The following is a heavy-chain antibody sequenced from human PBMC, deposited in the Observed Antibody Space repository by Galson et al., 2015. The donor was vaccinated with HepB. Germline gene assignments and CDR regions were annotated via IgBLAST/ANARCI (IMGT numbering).Heavy chain of an antibody. CDR2: IIPIFGTA. V-gene: IGHV1-69*13. J-gene: IGHJ6*02. Sequence: SVKVSCKASGGTFSSYAISWVRQAPGQGLEWMGGIIPIFGTANYAQKFQGRVTITADESTSTAYMELSSLRSEDTAVYYCAGVVRGVILYYGMDVWGQGTTVTVSS. D-gene: IGHD3-10*01. CDR1: GGTFSSYA. CDR3: AGVVRGVILYYGMDV.